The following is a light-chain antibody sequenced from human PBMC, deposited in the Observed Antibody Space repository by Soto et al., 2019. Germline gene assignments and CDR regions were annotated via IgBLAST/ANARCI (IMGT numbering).Light chain of an antibody. CDR3: SAYTTIGTLV. CDR1: RDDVGGYNY. CDR2: EVS. J-gene: IGLJ3*02. V-gene: IGLV2-14*01. Sequence: QSARTQPASVSGSPGQSITISCTGTRDDVGGYNYVSWYQQYPGKAPKLMIYEVSYRPSGVSNRFSGSRSGHTASLSISGLKAEDEADYYCSAYTTIGTLVFGGGTKLTVL.